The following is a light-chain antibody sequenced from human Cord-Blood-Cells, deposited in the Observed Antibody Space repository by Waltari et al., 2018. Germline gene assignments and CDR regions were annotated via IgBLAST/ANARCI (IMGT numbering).Light chain of an antibody. CDR1: QSVLYSSNNKNY. J-gene: IGKJ1*01. V-gene: IGKV4-1*01. CDR2: WAS. CDR3: QQYYSTPQT. Sequence: VSLGERATINCKSSQSVLYSSNNKNYLAWYQQKPGQPPKLLIYWASTRESGVPDRFSGSGSGTDFTLTISSLQAEDVAVYYCQQYYSTPQTFGQGTKVEIK.